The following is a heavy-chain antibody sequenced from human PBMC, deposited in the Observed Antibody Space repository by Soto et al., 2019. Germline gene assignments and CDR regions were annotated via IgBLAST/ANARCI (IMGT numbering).Heavy chain of an antibody. J-gene: IGHJ4*02. Sequence: SETLSLTCAVYGGSFIGYYWSWIRQPPGKGLEWIGEINHSGSTNYNPSLKSRVTISVDTSKNQFSLKLSSVTAADTAVYYCARNDILTGYLVVYWSQGTLVTVSS. V-gene: IGHV4-34*01. D-gene: IGHD3-9*01. CDR2: INHSGST. CDR1: GGSFIGYY. CDR3: ARNDILTGYLVVY.